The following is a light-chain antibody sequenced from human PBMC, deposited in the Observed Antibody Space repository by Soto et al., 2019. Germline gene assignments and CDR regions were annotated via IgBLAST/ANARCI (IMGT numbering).Light chain of an antibody. V-gene: IGKV1-6*01. CDR3: QQYDRYSWT. J-gene: IGKJ1*01. CDR1: QGIRSD. CDR2: AAS. Sequence: AIQMTQSPSSLSASVGDRVTITCRASQGIRSDLGWYQQKPGKAPKLLIYAASSLQSGVPSRFSGSGSGTDFTLTISSLQPDDFATYFCQQYDRYSWTFGQGTKVDIK.